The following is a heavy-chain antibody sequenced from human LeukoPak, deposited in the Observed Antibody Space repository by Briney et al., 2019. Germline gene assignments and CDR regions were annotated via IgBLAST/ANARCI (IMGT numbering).Heavy chain of an antibody. CDR1: GGSISSSSYY. V-gene: IGHV4-39*01. CDR3: ARTRSGYDYFDY. J-gene: IGHJ4*02. D-gene: IGHD5-12*01. Sequence: SETLSLTCTVPGGSISSSSYYWGWIRQPPGKGLEWIGSIYYSGSTYYNPSLKSRVTISVDTSKNQFSLKLSSVTAADTAVYYCARTRSGYDYFDYWGQGTLVTVSS. CDR2: IYYSGST.